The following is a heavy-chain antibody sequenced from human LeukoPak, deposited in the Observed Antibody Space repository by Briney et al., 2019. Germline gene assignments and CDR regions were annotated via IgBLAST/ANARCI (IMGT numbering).Heavy chain of an antibody. CDR1: GGSISSYY. CDR3: ARTRTVAGTWFDP. V-gene: IGHV4-59*01. D-gene: IGHD6-19*01. CDR2: IYYGGST. J-gene: IGHJ5*02. Sequence: SETLSLTCTVSGGSISSYYWSWIRQPPGKGLEWIGYIYYGGSTNYNPSLKSRVTISVDTSKNQFSLELSSVTAADTAVYYCARTRTVAGTWFDPWGQGTLVTVSS.